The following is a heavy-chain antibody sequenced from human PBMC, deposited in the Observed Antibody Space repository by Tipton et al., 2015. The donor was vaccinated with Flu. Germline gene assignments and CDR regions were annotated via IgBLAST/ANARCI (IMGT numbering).Heavy chain of an antibody. CDR1: GFTFKSYW. CDR2: VKQDGGEK. D-gene: IGHD1-26*01. J-gene: IGHJ5*02. CDR3: ARDGPPYSPTSGWFDP. V-gene: IGHV3-7*01. Sequence: SLRLSCEASGFTFKSYWMSWVRQTPGKGLEWVANVKQDGGEKHYVDSVKGRSTISRDNARNSLYLQMNSLRAEDTAVYFCARDGPPYSPTSGWFDPWGQGTLVTVSS.